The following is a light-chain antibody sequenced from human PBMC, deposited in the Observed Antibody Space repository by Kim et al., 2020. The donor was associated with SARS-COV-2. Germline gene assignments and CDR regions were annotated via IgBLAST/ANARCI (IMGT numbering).Light chain of an antibody. Sequence: SALTQPASVSGSPGQSITISCTGTSSDVGGYNYVSWYQQHPGKAPKLMIYDVSKRPSGVSYRFSGSKSGNTASLTISGLQAEDEADYYCSSYTSSTTSYVFGTGTKVTVL. CDR2: DVS. CDR1: SSDVGGYNY. J-gene: IGLJ1*01. V-gene: IGLV2-14*01. CDR3: SSYTSSTTSYV.